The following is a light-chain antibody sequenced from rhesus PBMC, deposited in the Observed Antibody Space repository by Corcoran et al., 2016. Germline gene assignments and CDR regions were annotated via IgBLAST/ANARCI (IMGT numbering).Light chain of an antibody. CDR3: SSYATFNTFI. CDR2: EVI. CDR1: SSDIGGSNR. V-gene: IGLV2-13*03. Sequence: QAAPTQSPYVSGSPGQSVNISCSGTSSDIGGSNRVSWYKLHPGKAPKVMIYEVIKRPSGVSDRFSGSKSGKTASLTISGLQAEDEADYYCSSYATFNTFIFCSGTRLTVL. J-gene: IGLJ1*01.